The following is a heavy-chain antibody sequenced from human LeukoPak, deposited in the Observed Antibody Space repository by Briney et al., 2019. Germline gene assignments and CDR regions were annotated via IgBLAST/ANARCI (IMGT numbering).Heavy chain of an antibody. CDR2: IYYSGST. CDR1: GGSISSGDYY. V-gene: IGHV4-30-4*01. CDR3: ARGSRFGELFPFDY. J-gene: IGHJ4*02. Sequence: SETLSLTCTVSGGSISSGDYYWSWIRQPPGKGLEWIGYIYYSGSTNYNPSLKSRVTISVDTSKNQFSLKLSSVTAADTAVYYCARGSRFGELFPFDYWGQGTLVTVSS. D-gene: IGHD3-10*01.